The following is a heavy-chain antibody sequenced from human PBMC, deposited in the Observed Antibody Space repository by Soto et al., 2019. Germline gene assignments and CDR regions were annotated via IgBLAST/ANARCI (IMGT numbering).Heavy chain of an antibody. CDR2: ISYDGSNK. J-gene: IGHJ3*02. CDR3: AGDSSGYYYDATEGAFDI. V-gene: IGHV3-30-3*01. CDR1: GFTFSSYA. D-gene: IGHD3-22*01. Sequence: PGGSLRLSCAASGFTFSSYAMHWVRQAPGKGLEWVAVISYDGSNKYYADSVKGRFTISRDNSKNTLYLQMNSLRAEDTAVYYCAGDSSGYYYDATEGAFDIWGQGTMVTVSS.